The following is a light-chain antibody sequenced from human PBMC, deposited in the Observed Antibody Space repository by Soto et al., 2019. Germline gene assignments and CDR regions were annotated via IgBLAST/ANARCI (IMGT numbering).Light chain of an antibody. J-gene: IGKJ3*01. CDR1: QSVSSNY. V-gene: IGKV3D-20*02. Sequence: ESVLTQSPGTLSLSPGERATLSCRASQSVSSNYLAWYQQKPGQAPRLLIYDASNRATGIPARFSGSGSGTDFTLTISSLEPEDFAVYYCQQRSNWLFTFGPGTKVDIK. CDR2: DAS. CDR3: QQRSNWLFT.